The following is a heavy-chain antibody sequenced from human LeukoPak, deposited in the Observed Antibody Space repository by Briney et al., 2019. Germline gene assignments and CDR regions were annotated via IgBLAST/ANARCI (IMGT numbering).Heavy chain of an antibody. V-gene: IGHV1-2*06. Sequence: ASVKVSCKASGYTFTDYYIHWVRQAPGQGLEWMGRINPNSGGTNYAQKFQGRVTMTRDTSISTAYMELRRLRSDDTAVYYCARDFERPDYWGQGTLVTVSS. CDR1: GYTFTDYY. J-gene: IGHJ4*02. CDR3: ARDFERPDY. CDR2: INPNSGGT.